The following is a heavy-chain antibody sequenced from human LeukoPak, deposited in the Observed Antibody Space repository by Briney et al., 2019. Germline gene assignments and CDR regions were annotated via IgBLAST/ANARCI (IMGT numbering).Heavy chain of an antibody. CDR2: IIPVFGAA. V-gene: IGHV1-69*05. CDR1: GGTSSNYA. Sequence: GASVKVSCKASGGTSSNYAISWVRQAPGQGHEWMGGIIPVFGAANYPQEFQGRVTVTTDESTSTAYMELSSLRSEDTAVYYCARVLSRYSGYYFDYWGQGTLVTVSS. D-gene: IGHD5-12*01. J-gene: IGHJ4*02. CDR3: ARVLSRYSGYYFDY.